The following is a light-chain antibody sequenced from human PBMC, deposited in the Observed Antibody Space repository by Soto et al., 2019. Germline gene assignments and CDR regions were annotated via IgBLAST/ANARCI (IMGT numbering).Light chain of an antibody. CDR1: HSVSRTY. Sequence: EIVLTQSPGTLSLSPGDRSTLSCRASHSVSRTYLAWYQQKPGQAPRLLIFGASDRATGTPDRFSGSGSGTDFTLTISRLEPEDSAVYYCQQFDDSVTFGQGTRLEIK. CDR2: GAS. J-gene: IGKJ5*01. CDR3: QQFDDSVT. V-gene: IGKV3-20*01.